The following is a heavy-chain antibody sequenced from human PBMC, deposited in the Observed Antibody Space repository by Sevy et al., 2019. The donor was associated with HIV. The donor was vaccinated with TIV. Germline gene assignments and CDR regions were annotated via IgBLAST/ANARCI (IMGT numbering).Heavy chain of an antibody. CDR1: GFTFSSDA. D-gene: IGHD4-17*01. J-gene: IGHJ4*02. V-gene: IGHV3-23*01. Sequence: GGSLRLSCAASGFTFSSDAMSWVRQAPGKGLEWVSAISGSGGSTYYADSVKGRFTISRDNSKNTLYLQMNSLRAEDTAVYYCAKDPSYHDYGDYERDYWGQGTLVTVSS. CDR3: AKDPSYHDYGDYERDY. CDR2: ISGSGGST.